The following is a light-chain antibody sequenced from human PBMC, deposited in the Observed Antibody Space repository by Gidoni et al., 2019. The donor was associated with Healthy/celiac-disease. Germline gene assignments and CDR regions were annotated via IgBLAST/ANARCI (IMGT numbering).Light chain of an antibody. CDR1: QSISNY. V-gene: IGKV1-27*01. Sequence: DIQMHHSPSSLSASAGERVTITCRESQSISNYLAWYQQKPGKVPKLLIYAASTLKSGVPSRFSGSGSGTDFTLTISSLQPEDVTTYYCQKYNSAPPFTFGQGTRLEIK. J-gene: IGKJ5*01. CDR3: QKYNSAPPFT. CDR2: AAS.